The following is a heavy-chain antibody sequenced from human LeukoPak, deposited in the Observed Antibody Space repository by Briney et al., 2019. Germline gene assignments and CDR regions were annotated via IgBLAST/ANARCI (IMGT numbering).Heavy chain of an antibody. CDR1: GYTGYY. J-gene: IGHJ6*02. V-gene: IGHV1-2*02. CDR2: INPNSGGT. D-gene: IGHD2-8*02. Sequence: ASVKVSCKASGYTGYYMHWVRQAPGQGLEWMGWINPNSGGTNYAQKFQGRVTMTRDTSISTAYMELSRLRSDDAAVYYCAREVLAKNYGLDVWGQGTTVTVS. CDR3: AREVLAKNYGLDV.